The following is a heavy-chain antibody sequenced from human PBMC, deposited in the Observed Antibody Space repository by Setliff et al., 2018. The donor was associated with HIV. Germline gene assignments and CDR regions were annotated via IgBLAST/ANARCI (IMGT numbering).Heavy chain of an antibody. CDR2: IIPIFGTA. CDR3: ARSRSSGYYCDY. CDR1: GGTFSSYA. J-gene: IGHJ4*02. Sequence: SVKVSCKASGGTFSSYAISWVRQAPGQGLEWMGGIIPIFGTANYAQKFQGRVTITADESTSTAYMELNSLRSEDTAVYYCARSRSSGYYCDYWGQGTLVTVSS. V-gene: IGHV1-69*13. D-gene: IGHD3-22*01.